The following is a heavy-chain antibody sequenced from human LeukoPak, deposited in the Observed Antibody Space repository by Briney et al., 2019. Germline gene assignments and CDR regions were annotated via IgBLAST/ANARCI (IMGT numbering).Heavy chain of an antibody. CDR1: GSTFTSYG. D-gene: IGHD3-22*01. CDR3: ARKVVVDHTPPFFDY. V-gene: IGHV1-18*04. CDR2: ISAYNGNT. Sequence: ASVKVSCNSSGSTFTSYGISWVRQAPGQPLEWMGWISAYNGNTNYAQKLQGRVTMTTDTATSKAYMDLRSLRSDDTAVDYCARKVVVDHTPPFFDYWGQGTLVTVSS. J-gene: IGHJ4*02.